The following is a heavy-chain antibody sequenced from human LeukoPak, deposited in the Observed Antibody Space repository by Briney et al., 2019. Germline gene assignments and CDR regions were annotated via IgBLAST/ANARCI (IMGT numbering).Heavy chain of an antibody. CDR2: ISGSGSRT. Sequence: PGGSLRLSCAASGFSFSSYAMSWVRQAPGKGLEWVSGISGSGSRTWFADSVKGRFTVSRDNFNNTLYLQMSSLRVEDTAIYYCAKLAFRVAYYIRWVDPWGQGTRVTVSS. D-gene: IGHD2/OR15-2a*01. CDR3: AKLAFRVAYYIRWVDP. CDR1: GFSFSSYA. J-gene: IGHJ5*02. V-gene: IGHV3-23*01.